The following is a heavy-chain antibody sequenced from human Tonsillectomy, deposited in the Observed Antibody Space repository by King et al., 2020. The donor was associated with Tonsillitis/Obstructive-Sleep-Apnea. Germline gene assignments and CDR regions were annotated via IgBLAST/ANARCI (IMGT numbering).Heavy chain of an antibody. D-gene: IGHD3-3*01. J-gene: IGHJ4*02. V-gene: IGHV4-34*01. CDR2: INHSGSS. CDR3: ARSTMFGVVITPLYFDF. Sequence: VQLQQWGAGLLKPSEILSLTCAVYGGSFSGYYWSWIRQPPGKGLEWIGEINHSGSSNYNPSLKIRVTISVDTSKNQFSLNLSSVTAADTAVYYCARSTMFGVVITPLYFDFWGQGTLVTVSS. CDR1: GGSFSGYY.